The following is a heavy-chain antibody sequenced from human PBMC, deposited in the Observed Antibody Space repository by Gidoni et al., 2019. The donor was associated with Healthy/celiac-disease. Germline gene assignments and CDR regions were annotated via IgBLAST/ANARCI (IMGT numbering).Heavy chain of an antibody. CDR2: ISAYNGNT. Sequence: QVQLVQSGAEVEKPGASVRVYCKASGYTFTSYGISWVRPAPGQGLEWMGWISAYNGNTNYAQKLQGRVTMTTDTSTSTAYMELRSLRSDDTAVYYCARDRRSGYCSGGSCYVVGDFSWFDPWGQGTLVTVSS. CDR1: GYTFTSYG. V-gene: IGHV1-18*01. D-gene: IGHD2-15*01. J-gene: IGHJ5*02. CDR3: ARDRRSGYCSGGSCYVVGDFSWFDP.